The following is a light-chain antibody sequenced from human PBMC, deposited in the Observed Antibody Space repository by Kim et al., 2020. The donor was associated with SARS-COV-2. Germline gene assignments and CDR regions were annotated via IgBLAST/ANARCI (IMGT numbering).Light chain of an antibody. Sequence: TTINCKTSQSVLYSSNNQNYLAWYQQKPGQPPKLLMYWASTRKYGVPDRFSGSGSGTDFTLTISSLQAEDVAVYYCQQYYSTPYTFGQGTKLEI. CDR1: QSVLYSSNNQNY. J-gene: IGKJ2*01. CDR3: QQYYSTPYT. CDR2: WAS. V-gene: IGKV4-1*01.